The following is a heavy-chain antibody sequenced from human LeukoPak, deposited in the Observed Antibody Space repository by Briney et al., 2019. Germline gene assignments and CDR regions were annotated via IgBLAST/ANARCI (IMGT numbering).Heavy chain of an antibody. CDR1: GYTFTGYY. CDR3: ASNSRSITIFGVVITSRESRLSYYYMDV. V-gene: IGHV1-69*13. D-gene: IGHD3-3*01. CDR2: IIPIFGTA. Sequence: GASVKVSCKASGYTFTGYYMHWVRQAPGQGLEWMGGIIPIFGTANYAQKFQGRVTITADESTSTAYMELSSLRSEDTAVYYCASNSRSITIFGVVITSRESRLSYYYMDVWGKGTTVTVSS. J-gene: IGHJ6*03.